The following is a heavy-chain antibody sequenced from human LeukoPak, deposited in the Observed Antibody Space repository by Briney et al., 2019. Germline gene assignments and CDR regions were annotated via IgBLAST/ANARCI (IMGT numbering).Heavy chain of an antibody. J-gene: IGHJ3*02. CDR1: GYTFTNYY. D-gene: IGHD5-18*01. V-gene: IGHV1-46*01. CDR3: ARAGAYRYGGGDAFDI. CDR2: INPSGTTT. Sequence: ASVKVSCKASGYTFTNYYMHWLRQAPGQGLEWMGVINPSGTTTGYAQKFQGRVTMTRDTSTSTVYLELSSLGFEDTAVYYCARAGAYRYGGGDAFDIWGQGTMVTVSS.